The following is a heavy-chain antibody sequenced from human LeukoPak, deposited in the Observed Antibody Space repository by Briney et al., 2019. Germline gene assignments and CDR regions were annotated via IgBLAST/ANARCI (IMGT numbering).Heavy chain of an antibody. V-gene: IGHV1-2*02. CDR2: INPNSGDT. D-gene: IGHD5-18*01. Sequence: ASVKVSCKASGYTFSGYYMHWVRQAPGQGLEWMGWINPNSGDTHYAQNFQGRVTMTRDTSISTAYMELSRLRSDDTAVYYCARGPRIQLWLPYYYYYMDVWGKGTTVTVSS. CDR1: GYTFSGYY. J-gene: IGHJ6*03. CDR3: ARGPRIQLWLPYYYYYMDV.